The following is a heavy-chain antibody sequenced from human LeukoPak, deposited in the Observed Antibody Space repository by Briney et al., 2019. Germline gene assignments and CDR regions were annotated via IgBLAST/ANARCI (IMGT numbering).Heavy chain of an antibody. Sequence: PGGSLRLSCTASGFTFNIFWMTWVRQAPGRGLEWVANIKQDGSERYYVDSVKGRFTISRDNAKNSLYLQMNSLRAEDTAVYFCARGVGNYRYYFDYWGQGTLVTVSS. CDR3: ARGVGNYRYYFDY. D-gene: IGHD3-22*01. V-gene: IGHV3-7*01. J-gene: IGHJ4*02. CDR2: IKQDGSER. CDR1: GFTFNIFW.